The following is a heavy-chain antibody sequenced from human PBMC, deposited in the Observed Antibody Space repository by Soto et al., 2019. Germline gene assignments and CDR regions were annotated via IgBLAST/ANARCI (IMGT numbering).Heavy chain of an antibody. V-gene: IGHV4-39*01. CDR3: ATSYGNAWYTF. CDR1: GGSISSSSYY. CDR2: IYYSGST. J-gene: IGHJ4*02. D-gene: IGHD6-13*01. Sequence: NPSETLSLTCTVSGGSISSSSYYWGWIRQPPGKGLEWIGSIYYSGSTYYNPSLKSRVTISVDKSKNQFSLQLTSVTVADTAVYYCATSYGNAWYTFWGQGTQVTVSS.